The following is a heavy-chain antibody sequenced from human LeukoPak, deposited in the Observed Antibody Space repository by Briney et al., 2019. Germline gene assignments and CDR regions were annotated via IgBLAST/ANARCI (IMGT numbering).Heavy chain of an antibody. CDR2: MNPNSGNT. Sequence: ASVKVSCKASGYTFTSYDINWVRQATGQGLEWMGWMNPNSGNTGYAQKFQGRVTITADKSTSTAYMELSSLRSEDTAVYYCARDQNGIAVAGTRDYYYYYGMDVWGQGTTVTVSS. CDR3: ARDQNGIAVAGTRDYYYYYGMDV. D-gene: IGHD6-19*01. J-gene: IGHJ6*02. V-gene: IGHV1-8*01. CDR1: GYTFTSYD.